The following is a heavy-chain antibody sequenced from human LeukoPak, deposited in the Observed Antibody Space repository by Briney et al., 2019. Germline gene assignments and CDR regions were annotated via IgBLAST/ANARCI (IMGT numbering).Heavy chain of an antibody. V-gene: IGHV4-34*01. Sequence: SETLSLTCAVYGGSFSGYYWSWIRQPPGKGLEWIGEINHSGSTNYNPSLKSRVTISVDTSKNQFSLKLSSVTAADTAVYYCARAPLNAMPFWYYYMDVWGKGTTVTVSS. D-gene: IGHD2-2*01. CDR1: GGSFSGYY. J-gene: IGHJ6*03. CDR3: ARAPLNAMPFWYYYMDV. CDR2: INHSGST.